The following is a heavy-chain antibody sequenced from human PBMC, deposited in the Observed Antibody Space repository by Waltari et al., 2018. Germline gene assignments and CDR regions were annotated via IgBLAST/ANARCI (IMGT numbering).Heavy chain of an antibody. V-gene: IGHV4-4*07. D-gene: IGHD3-16*01. J-gene: IGHJ6*03. CDR1: GGSISSYY. Sequence: QVQLQESGPGLVKPSETLSLTCTVSGGSISSYYWSWIRQPAEKGLEWIGRIYPSGSTNYYPSPKRRLPLSDGTSKNQFSLNLSSGAAAGTAVYYCARGRAGDHMDVWGKGTTVTVSS. CDR3: ARGRAGDHMDV. CDR2: IYPSGST.